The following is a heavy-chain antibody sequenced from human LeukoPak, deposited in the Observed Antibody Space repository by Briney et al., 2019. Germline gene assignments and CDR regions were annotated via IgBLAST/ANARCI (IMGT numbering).Heavy chain of an antibody. V-gene: IGHV4-59*01. D-gene: IGHD4-17*01. Sequence: SETLSLTCTVSGGSISSYYWSWIRQPPGKGLEWIGYIYYSGSTNYNPSLKSRVTISVDTSKNQFSLKLSSVTAADTAVYYCASRSDPYGLEYFQHWGQGTLVTVSS. CDR1: GGSISSYY. CDR3: ASRSDPYGLEYFQH. CDR2: IYYSGST. J-gene: IGHJ1*01.